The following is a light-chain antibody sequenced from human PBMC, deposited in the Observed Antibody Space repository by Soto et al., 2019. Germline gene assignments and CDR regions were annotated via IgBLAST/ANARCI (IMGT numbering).Light chain of an antibody. CDR2: AAS. CDR3: QQLNNYPST. V-gene: IGKV1-9*01. CDR1: QAISSY. Sequence: IPLTQSPSSLSASVGDRVTINCRASQAISSYLGWYQQKPGKAPKLLIYAASTLQSGVPSRFSGSESGTDFTLTISSLQPEDFATYYCQQLNNYPSTFGGGTKVEIK. J-gene: IGKJ4*01.